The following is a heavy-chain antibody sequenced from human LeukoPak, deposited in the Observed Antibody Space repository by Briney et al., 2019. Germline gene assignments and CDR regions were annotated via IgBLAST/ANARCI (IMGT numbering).Heavy chain of an antibody. D-gene: IGHD3-10*01. Sequence: PGGSLRLSCAASGFTFSTFAMSWVRQAPGKGLEWLSAISDNSAGIYYADSVKGRFTISRDNSKNTLYLQMNSLRAEDTAVYYCAKRSGGYYGSGTQEGYWGQGTLVTVSS. J-gene: IGHJ4*02. CDR2: ISDNSAGI. V-gene: IGHV3-23*01. CDR1: GFTFSTFA. CDR3: AKRSGGYYGSGTQEGY.